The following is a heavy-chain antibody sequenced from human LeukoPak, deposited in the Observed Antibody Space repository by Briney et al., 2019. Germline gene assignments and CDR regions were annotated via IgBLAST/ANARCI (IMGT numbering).Heavy chain of an antibody. V-gene: IGHV4-39*01. J-gene: IGHJ5*02. CDR2: IYYSGST. CDR1: GGSISSSSYY. Sequence: SETLSLTCTVSGGSISSSSYYWGWIRQPPGKGLEWIGSIYYSGSTYYNPSLKSRVTIAVDTSKNQFSLKLSSVTAADTAVYYCARLRIAAACTGRFDPWGQGTLVTVSS. CDR3: ARLRIAAACTGRFDP. D-gene: IGHD6-13*01.